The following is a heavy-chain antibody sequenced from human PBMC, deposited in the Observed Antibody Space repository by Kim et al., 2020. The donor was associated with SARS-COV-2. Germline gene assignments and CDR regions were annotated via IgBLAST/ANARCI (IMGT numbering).Heavy chain of an antibody. J-gene: IGHJ4*02. V-gene: IGHV3-7*01. CDR3: ARWARSASSAFGY. D-gene: IGHD6-6*01. Sequence: YVDSVKGRFTTSRDNTKNSLYLQMDSLRAEDTAVYYCARWARSASSAFGYWGQGTLVTVSS.